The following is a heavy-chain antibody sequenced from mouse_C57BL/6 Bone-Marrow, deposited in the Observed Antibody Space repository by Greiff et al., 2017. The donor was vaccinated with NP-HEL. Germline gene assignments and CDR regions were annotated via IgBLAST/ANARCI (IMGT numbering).Heavy chain of an antibody. D-gene: IGHD1-1*01. J-gene: IGHJ1*03. Sequence: QVQLQQSGAELARPGASVKLSCKASGYTFTSYGISWVKQRTGQGLEWIGEIYPRSGNTYYNEKFKGKATLTADKSSSTAYMELRSLTSEDSAVYFCARWGPFITTVAATFWYFDVWGTGTTVTVSS. CDR1: GYTFTSYG. CDR3: ARWGPFITTVAATFWYFDV. CDR2: IYPRSGNT. V-gene: IGHV1-81*01.